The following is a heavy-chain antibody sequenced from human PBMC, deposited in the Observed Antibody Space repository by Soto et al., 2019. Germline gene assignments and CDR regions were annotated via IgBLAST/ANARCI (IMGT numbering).Heavy chain of an antibody. D-gene: IGHD3-22*01. V-gene: IGHV1-69*11. J-gene: IGHJ6*02. CDR2: IIPKLGTA. CDR1: GGTFSNYA. Sequence: QVQLVQSGAEVKKPGSSVKVSCKASGGTFSNYALSWVRQAPGQGLECMGGIIPKLGTADYAEKFQGRVTITADESTSTVNMALSSLRPEDTAVYYCARVEAGAYYQVYYGMDVWGQGTTVTVSS. CDR3: ARVEAGAYYQVYYGMDV.